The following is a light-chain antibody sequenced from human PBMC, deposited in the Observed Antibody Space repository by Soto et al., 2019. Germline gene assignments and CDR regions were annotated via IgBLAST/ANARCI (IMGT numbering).Light chain of an antibody. CDR2: EVT. CDR3: CSYAGSGTYVV. V-gene: IGLV2-23*02. CDR1: SSDVGSYNL. Sequence: QSVLTQPASVSGSPGQSITISCTGTSSDVGSYNLVSWYQQHPGKVPKLMISEVTKRPSGVSNRFSGSKSGNTASLTTSGLQAEDEADYYCCSYAGSGTYVVFGGGTKLTVL. J-gene: IGLJ2*01.